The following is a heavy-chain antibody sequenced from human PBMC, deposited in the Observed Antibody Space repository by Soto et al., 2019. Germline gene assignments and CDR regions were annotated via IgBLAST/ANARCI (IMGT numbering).Heavy chain of an antibody. CDR2: INHSASP. CDR3: ARGTVVRGVHTLYNWFGP. J-gene: IGHJ5*02. D-gene: IGHD3-10*01. CDR1: GGSFSGYY. Sequence: QVQLQQWGAGLLKPSETLSLTCAVYGGSFSGYYWSWIRQPPGKGLEWIGEINHSASPNYNPSLRRRVTISVAPSTTQSSLKLSSVSAADTAVYYCARGTVVRGVHTLYNWFGPWGQGTLVTVSS. V-gene: IGHV4-34*01.